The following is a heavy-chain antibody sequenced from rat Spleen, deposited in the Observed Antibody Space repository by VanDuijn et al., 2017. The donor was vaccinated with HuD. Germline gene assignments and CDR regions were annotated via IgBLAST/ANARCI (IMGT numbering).Heavy chain of an antibody. CDR1: GFSLSSYH. J-gene: IGHJ2*01. CDR3: ARAGYHFDY. Sequence: QVQLKESGPGLVQPSQTLSLTCTVSGFSLSSYHVSWIRQPPGKSLVWMGTIWTGGNTNYYSAVQSRLTISRDTSKSQVFLRMNSLQTEDTATYYCARAGYHFDYWGQGVMVTVSP. CDR2: IWTGGNT. D-gene: IGHD1-4*01. V-gene: IGHV2-13*01.